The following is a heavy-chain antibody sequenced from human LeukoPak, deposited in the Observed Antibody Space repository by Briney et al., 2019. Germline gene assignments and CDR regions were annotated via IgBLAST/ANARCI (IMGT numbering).Heavy chain of an antibody. CDR2: ISSSSSTI. D-gene: IGHD6-13*01. V-gene: IGHV3-48*04. CDR3: ARDSSSWENYFDY. Sequence: GGSLRLSCAASGFTFSSYSMNWVRQAPGKGLEWVSYISSSSSTIYYADSVKGRFTISRDNAKNSLYLQMNSLRAEDTAVYYCARDSSSWENYFDYWGQGTLVTVSS. J-gene: IGHJ4*02. CDR1: GFTFSSYS.